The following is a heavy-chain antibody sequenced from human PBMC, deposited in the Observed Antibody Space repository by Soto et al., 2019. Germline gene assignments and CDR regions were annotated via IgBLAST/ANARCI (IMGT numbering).Heavy chain of an antibody. J-gene: IGHJ6*02. Sequence: GRSRRLSCTPAAFTFRNYGLHWVRQAPDKGLEWVALIPYDGDNKYYTDSARGRFTVSRDNCKNTPFLQMDSLRPEDTAVYYRTTKIMCYAAHSGAMDVWGQGTTVTVSS. CDR2: IPYDGDNK. V-gene: IGHV3-30*03. D-gene: IGHD2-15*01. CDR3: TTKIMCYAAHSGAMDV. CDR1: AFTFRNYG.